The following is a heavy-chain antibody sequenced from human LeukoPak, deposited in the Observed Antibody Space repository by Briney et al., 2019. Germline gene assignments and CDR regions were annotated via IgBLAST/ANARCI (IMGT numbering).Heavy chain of an antibody. Sequence: SETLSLTCTVSGGSISSSTYYWGWIRQPPGKGLEWIGNIYYSGSTYYNPSLKSRVTISVDTSKNQFSLKLSSLTAADTAIYYCARHASYSSSWTDFDYRGQGALVTVSP. J-gene: IGHJ4*02. CDR2: IYYSGST. V-gene: IGHV4-39*01. CDR3: ARHASYSSSWTDFDY. D-gene: IGHD6-13*01. CDR1: GGSISSSTYY.